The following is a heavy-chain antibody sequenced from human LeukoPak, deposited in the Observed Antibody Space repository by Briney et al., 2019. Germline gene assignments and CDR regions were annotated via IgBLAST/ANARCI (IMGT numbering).Heavy chain of an antibody. CDR1: GFTFSSYG. CDR3: AKIGRSYDFWTGYYEEEVDYMDG. D-gene: IGHD3-3*01. Sequence: GGSLRLSCAASGFTFSSYGMNWVRQAPGKGLEWVSGISDSGVGTKHADSVKGRFTISRDNSKNTLYLQMNSLRAEDTAVYYCAKIGRSYDFWTGYYEEEVDYMDGWGKGTTVTVSS. J-gene: IGHJ6*03. V-gene: IGHV3-23*01. CDR2: ISDSGVGT.